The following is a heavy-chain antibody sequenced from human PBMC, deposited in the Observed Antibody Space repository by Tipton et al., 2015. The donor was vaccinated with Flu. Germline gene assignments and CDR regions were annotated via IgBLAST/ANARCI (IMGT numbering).Heavy chain of an antibody. D-gene: IGHD4-17*01. J-gene: IGHJ4*02. V-gene: IGHV4-30-4*01. CDR2: IYYSGST. CDR3: ASQAFSDYGDYYLDY. Sequence: TLSLTCTVSGGSISSGDYYWSWIRQPPGKGLEWIGYIYYSGSTYYNPSLKSRVTISVDTSKNQFSLKLSSVTAADTAVHYCASQAFSDYGDYYLDYWGQGTLVTVSS. CDR1: GGSISSGDYY.